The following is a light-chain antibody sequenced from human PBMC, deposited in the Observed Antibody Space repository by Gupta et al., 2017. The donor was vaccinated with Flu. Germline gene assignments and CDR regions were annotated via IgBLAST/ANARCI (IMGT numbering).Light chain of an antibody. CDR1: QSINNK. J-gene: IGKJ1*01. V-gene: IGKV3-15*01. CDR3: QQYKDCPRT. Sequence: MTQSPDTLSVSPGDRATISCRASQSINNKLAWYQQKPGQTPRLVIYAASTRATGMPDRFSGSGSGTEFTLTISSLQSADFAVYYCQQYKDCPRTFGQGTTVEIK. CDR2: AAS.